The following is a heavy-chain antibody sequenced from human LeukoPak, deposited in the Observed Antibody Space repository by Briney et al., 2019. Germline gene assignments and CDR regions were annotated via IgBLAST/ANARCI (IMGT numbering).Heavy chain of an antibody. CDR2: ISGSGGST. V-gene: IGHV3-23*01. Sequence: GGSLRLACAASGFTFSSYAMSWVRQAPGKGLEWVSAISGSGGSTYYADSVKGRFTISRDNSKNTLYLQMNSLRAEDTAVYYCALISGSYSSGYWGQGTLVTVSS. J-gene: IGHJ4*02. CDR3: ALISGSYSSGY. CDR1: GFTFSSYA. D-gene: IGHD1-26*01.